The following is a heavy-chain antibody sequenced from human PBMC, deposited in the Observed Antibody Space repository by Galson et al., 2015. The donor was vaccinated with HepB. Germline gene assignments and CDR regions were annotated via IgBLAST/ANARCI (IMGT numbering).Heavy chain of an antibody. D-gene: IGHD3-3*01. CDR2: IYYSGST. J-gene: IGHJ6*02. CDR3: ARDVTYYYDFWSGYDYGMDV. CDR1: GGSISSYY. V-gene: IGHV4-59*01. Sequence: ETLSLTCTVSGGSISSYYWSWIRQPPGKGLEWIGYIYYSGSTNYNPSLKSRVTISVDTSKNQFSLKLSSVTAADTAVYYCARDVTYYYDFWSGYDYGMDVWGQGTTVTVSS.